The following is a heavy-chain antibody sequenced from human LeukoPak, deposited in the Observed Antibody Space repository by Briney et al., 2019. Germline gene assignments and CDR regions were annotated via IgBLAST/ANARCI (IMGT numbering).Heavy chain of an antibody. V-gene: IGHV3-7*01. CDR3: ARGSNPPDY. CDR1: GFTFRSYW. Sequence: GGSLRLSCAASGFTFRSYWMSWVRQAPGKGLEWVANVKQDGSDRYYVDSVKGRLTISRDNAKNSLFLQMNSLRAEDTAVYYCARGSNPPDYWGRGTLVTVSS. CDR2: VKQDGSDR. J-gene: IGHJ4*02.